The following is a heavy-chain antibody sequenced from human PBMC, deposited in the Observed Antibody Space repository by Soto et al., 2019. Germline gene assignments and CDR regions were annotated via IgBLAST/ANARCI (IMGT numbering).Heavy chain of an antibody. J-gene: IGHJ3*02. CDR1: GYTFSSYD. CDR2: MNPNSGNT. CDR3: SRAVCSSTSCYAFDI. D-gene: IGHD2-2*01. Sequence: QVQLVQSGAEVKKPGASVKVSCKASGYTFSSYDLNWVRQATGQGLEWMGWMNPNSGNTGYAQKFQGRVTMTGNTSISTAYMELGSLRSEDTAVYYCSRAVCSSTSCYAFDIWGQGTMVTVSS. V-gene: IGHV1-8*01.